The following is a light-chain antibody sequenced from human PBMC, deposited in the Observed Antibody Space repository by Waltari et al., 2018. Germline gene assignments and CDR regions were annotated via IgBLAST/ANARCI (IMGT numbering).Light chain of an antibody. Sequence: IVLTQSPDTLSLSPGQRATLSCRASQTINNNLLVWYQQKPGQAPRLLIHCAASRATGFPDRFSGSGSETDFTLTISRLEPEDVAVYYCQQYDGSILTFGGGTKVEI. CDR1: QTINNNL. V-gene: IGKV3-20*01. CDR2: CAA. CDR3: QQYDGSILT. J-gene: IGKJ4*01.